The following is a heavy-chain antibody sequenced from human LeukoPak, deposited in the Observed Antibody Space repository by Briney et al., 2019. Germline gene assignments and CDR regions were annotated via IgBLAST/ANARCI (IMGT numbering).Heavy chain of an antibody. CDR3: ARAITYYYDSSGYCFDY. J-gene: IGHJ4*02. CDR2: INPNSGGT. V-gene: IGHV1-2*06. CDR1: GYTFTGYY. Sequence: ASVKVSCKASGYTFTGYYMHWVRQAPGQGLEWMGRINPNSGGTNYAQKFQGRVTMTRDTSISTAYMELSRLRSDDTAVYYCARAITYYYDSSGYCFDYWGQGTLVTVSS. D-gene: IGHD3-22*01.